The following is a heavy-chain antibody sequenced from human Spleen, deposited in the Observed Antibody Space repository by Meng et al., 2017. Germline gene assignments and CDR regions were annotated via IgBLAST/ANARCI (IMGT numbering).Heavy chain of an antibody. V-gene: IGHV3-7*01. CDR3: ARNRYGFFDY. CDR2: IKQDGGEK. Sequence: GESLKISCADSGFTFSNYWMAWVRQAPGRGLEWVANIKQDGGEKYYVDSVKGRFTISRDNAKNSLFLQMNSLRAEDTAVYYCARNRYGFFDYWGQGTLVTVSS. J-gene: IGHJ4*02. D-gene: IGHD4-17*01. CDR1: GFTFSNYW.